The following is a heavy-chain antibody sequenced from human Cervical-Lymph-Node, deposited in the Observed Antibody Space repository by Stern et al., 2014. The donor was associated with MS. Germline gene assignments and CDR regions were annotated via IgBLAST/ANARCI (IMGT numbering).Heavy chain of an antibody. J-gene: IGHJ4*02. CDR1: GDTFTSPSN. CDR2: SAYNGNT. V-gene: IGHV4-28*01. Sequence: VQLQESGPGVVKPSGTVNVTCNASGDTFTSPSNWWWLQPPAGKRERWSGVSAYNGNTHYEQSLQSRVTMSLARPNNQITLNLTSVTAADTAIYYCARRGGQQLIHFDYWGQGILVTVFS. D-gene: IGHD6-13*01. CDR3: ARRGGQQLIHFDY.